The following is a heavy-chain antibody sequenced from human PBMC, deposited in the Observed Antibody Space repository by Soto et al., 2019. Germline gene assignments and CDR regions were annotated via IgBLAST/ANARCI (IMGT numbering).Heavy chain of an antibody. Sequence: PGKGLEWIGSIYYSGSTYYNPSLKSRVTISVDTSKNQFSLKLSSVTAADTAVYYYARTMVRLRSNWLHPWGQGTPVT. CDR2: IYYSGST. V-gene: IGHV4-39*01. D-gene: IGHD3-10*01. CDR3: ARTMVRLRSNWLHP. J-gene: IGHJ5*02.